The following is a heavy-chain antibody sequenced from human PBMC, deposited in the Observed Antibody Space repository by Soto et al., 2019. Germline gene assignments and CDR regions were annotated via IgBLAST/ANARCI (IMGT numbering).Heavy chain of an antibody. Sequence: GGSLRLSCAASGFTFSSYAMHWVRQAPGKGLEWVAVISYDGSNKYYADSVKGRFTISRDNSKNTLYLQMNSLRAEDTAVYYCARDPPFTIFGVVPPDYWGQGTLVTVSS. CDR3: ARDPPFTIFGVVPPDY. V-gene: IGHV3-30-3*01. CDR2: ISYDGSNK. CDR1: GFTFSSYA. D-gene: IGHD3-3*01. J-gene: IGHJ4*02.